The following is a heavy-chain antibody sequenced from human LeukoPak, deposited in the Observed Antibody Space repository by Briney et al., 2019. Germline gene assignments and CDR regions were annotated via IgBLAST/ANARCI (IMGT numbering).Heavy chain of an antibody. CDR1: GYTLTELS. D-gene: IGHD3-22*01. J-gene: IGHJ6*02. CDR2: FDPEDGET. Sequence: ASVTVSCKLSGYTLTELSMHWVRQAPGKGLEWMGGFDPEDGETIYAQKFQGRVTMTEDTSTDTAYMELSSLRSEDTAVYYCATAVAYYYDSSGSTQRVYYYYGMDVWGQGTTVTVSS. V-gene: IGHV1-24*01. CDR3: ATAVAYYYDSSGSTQRVYYYYGMDV.